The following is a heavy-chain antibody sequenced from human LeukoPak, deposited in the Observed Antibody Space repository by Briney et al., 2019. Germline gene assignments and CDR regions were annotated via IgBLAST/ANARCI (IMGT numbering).Heavy chain of an antibody. Sequence: PLETLSLTCTVSGGSISSSSYYWGWIRQPPGKGLEWIGSIYYRGNTYYNPSLTSRVTISFDTSKNQFSLKMSSVTAADTAIYYCARRIRGTQHWGQGTLVTVSS. CDR2: IYYRGNT. J-gene: IGHJ4*02. D-gene: IGHD3-10*01. CDR1: GGSISSSSYY. CDR3: ARRIRGTQH. V-gene: IGHV4-39*01.